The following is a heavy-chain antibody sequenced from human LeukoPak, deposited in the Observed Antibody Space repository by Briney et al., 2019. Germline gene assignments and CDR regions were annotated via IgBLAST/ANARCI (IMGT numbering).Heavy chain of an antibody. D-gene: IGHD3-10*01. J-gene: IGHJ4*02. CDR1: GFTFSSAW. Sequence: PGGSLRLSCAPSGFTFSSAWMSWVRQAPGKGLEWIGRIKSKTDGGTADYAAPVKGRFTISRDDSKNTLYLQMDSLKTEDAAMYYCIHYGSGSYSTDFWGQGTLVTVSS. V-gene: IGHV3-15*01. CDR3: IHYGSGSYSTDF. CDR2: IKSKTDGGTA.